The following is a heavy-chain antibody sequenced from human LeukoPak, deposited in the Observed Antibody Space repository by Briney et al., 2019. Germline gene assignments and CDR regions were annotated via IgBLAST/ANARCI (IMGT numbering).Heavy chain of an antibody. Sequence: GGSLRLSCAASGFTFDDYAMHWVRQAPGKGLEWVSGISWNSGSIGYADSVKGRFTISRDNAKNSLYLQMNSLRAEDTALYYCAKDLGYCSGGSCYILDYWGRGTLVTVPS. CDR1: GFTFDDYA. CDR2: ISWNSGSI. J-gene: IGHJ4*02. CDR3: AKDLGYCSGGSCYILDY. V-gene: IGHV3-9*01. D-gene: IGHD2-15*01.